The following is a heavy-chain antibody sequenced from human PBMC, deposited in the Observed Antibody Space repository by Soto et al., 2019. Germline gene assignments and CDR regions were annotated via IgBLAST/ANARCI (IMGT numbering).Heavy chain of an antibody. CDR2: IYYSWST. CDR3: AREGWTGTNEGVVDC. J-gene: IGHJ4*02. Sequence: QVQLQESGPGLVKPSQTLSLTCTVSGGSISSGGYYWSWIRQHPGKGLEWIGYIYYSWSTYYNPSLKSRVTISVDTSKNQFSLKLSSVTAADTAVYYCAREGWTGTNEGVVDCWGQGTLVTVSA. D-gene: IGHD1-7*01. CDR1: GGSISSGGYY. V-gene: IGHV4-31*03.